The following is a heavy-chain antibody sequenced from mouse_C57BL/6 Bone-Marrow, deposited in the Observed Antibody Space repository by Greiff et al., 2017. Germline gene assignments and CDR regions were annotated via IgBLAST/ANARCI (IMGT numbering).Heavy chain of an antibody. J-gene: IGHJ4*01. CDR1: GFTFSSYT. CDR3: ARGGPYYYGSSFYYYAMDY. D-gene: IGHD1-1*01. Sequence: EVQVVESGGGLVKPGGSLKLSCAASGFTFSSYTMSWVRQTPEKRLEWVATISGGGGNTYYPDSVKGRFTISRDNAKNTLYLQMSSLRSEDTALYYCARGGPYYYGSSFYYYAMDYWGQGTSVTVSS. CDR2: ISGGGGNT. V-gene: IGHV5-9*01.